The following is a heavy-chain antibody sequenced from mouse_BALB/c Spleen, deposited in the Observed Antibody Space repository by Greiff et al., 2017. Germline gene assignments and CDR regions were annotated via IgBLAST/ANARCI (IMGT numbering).Heavy chain of an antibody. D-gene: IGHD2-1*01. V-gene: IGHV2-6-7*01. Sequence: VQLVESGPGLVAPSQSLSITCTVSGFSLTGYGVNWVRQPPGKGLEWLGMIWGDGSTDYNSALKSRLSISKDNSKSQVFLKMNSLQTDDTARYYCAREGDGNYWYFDVWGAGTTVTVSS. J-gene: IGHJ1*01. CDR3: AREGDGNYWYFDV. CDR2: IWGDGST. CDR1: GFSLTGYG.